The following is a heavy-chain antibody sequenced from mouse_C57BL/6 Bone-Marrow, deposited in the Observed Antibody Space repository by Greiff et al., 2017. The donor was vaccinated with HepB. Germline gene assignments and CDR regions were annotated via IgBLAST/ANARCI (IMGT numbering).Heavy chain of an antibody. CDR2: IYPRSGNT. Sequence: VQLQQSGAELARPGASVKLSCKASGYTFTSYGISWVKQRTGQGLEWIGEIYPRSGNTYYNEKLKGKATLTADKSSSTAYMELRSLTSEDSAVYFCARDYGSSYNYAMDYWGQGTSVTVSS. D-gene: IGHD1-1*01. V-gene: IGHV1-81*01. CDR1: GYTFTSYG. J-gene: IGHJ4*01. CDR3: ARDYGSSYNYAMDY.